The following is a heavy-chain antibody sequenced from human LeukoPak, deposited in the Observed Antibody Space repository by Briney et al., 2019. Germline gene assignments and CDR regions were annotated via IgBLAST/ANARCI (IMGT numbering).Heavy chain of an antibody. Sequence: PGGSLRLSCAASGFTVSSNYMNWVRQAPGKGLEWVSSISSSSYIYYADSVKGRFTISRDNAKNSLYLQMNSLRAEDTAVYYCARGNIAARPPPFDYWGQGTLVTVSS. CDR1: GFTVSSNY. J-gene: IGHJ4*02. CDR3: ARGNIAARPPPFDY. CDR2: ISSSSYI. D-gene: IGHD6-6*01. V-gene: IGHV3-69-1*01.